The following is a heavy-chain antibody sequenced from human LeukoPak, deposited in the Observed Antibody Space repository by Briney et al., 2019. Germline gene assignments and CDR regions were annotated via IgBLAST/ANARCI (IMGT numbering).Heavy chain of an antibody. CDR2: IYSGGAT. Sequence: GGSLRLSCAASGFTVSSNYMSWVRQAPGKGLEWVSVIYSGGATYYTDSVKGRFTISRDNSKNTLYLQMNSPRAEDTAVYYCARGWKPMVRGVIRYYFDYWGQGTLVTVSS. J-gene: IGHJ4*02. CDR3: ARGWKPMVRGVIRYYFDY. V-gene: IGHV3-53*01. D-gene: IGHD3-10*01. CDR1: GFTVSSNY.